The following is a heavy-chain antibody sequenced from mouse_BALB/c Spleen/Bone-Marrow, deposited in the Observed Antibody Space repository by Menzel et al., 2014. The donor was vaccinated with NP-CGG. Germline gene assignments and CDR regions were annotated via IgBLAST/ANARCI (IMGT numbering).Heavy chain of an antibody. CDR1: GYAFTNYL. CDR2: INPGSGGT. V-gene: IGHV1-54*02. CDR3: TRWGWSFDY. D-gene: IGHD2-3*01. Sequence: VQLQQSGAELVRPGTSVKVSCKASGYAFTNYLIEWVKQRPGQGLEWIGVINPGSGGTNYNEKFKGKATITADTSSNTAYMQLSSLTSEDSAVYYCTRWGWSFDYWGQGTTLTVSS. J-gene: IGHJ2*01.